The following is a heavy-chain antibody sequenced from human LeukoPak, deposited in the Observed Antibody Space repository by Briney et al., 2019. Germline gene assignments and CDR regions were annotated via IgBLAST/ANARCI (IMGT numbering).Heavy chain of an antibody. Sequence: SETLSLTCAVYGGSFSGYYWSWIRQPPGKGLEWIGEINHSGSTNYNPSLKSRLTMSVDTSKNQFSLKLSSVTAADTAIYYCARHIGVGFFDSWGQGTLVTVSS. J-gene: IGHJ4*02. CDR3: ARHIGVGFFDS. V-gene: IGHV4-34*01. D-gene: IGHD3-22*01. CDR2: INHSGST. CDR1: GGSFSGYY.